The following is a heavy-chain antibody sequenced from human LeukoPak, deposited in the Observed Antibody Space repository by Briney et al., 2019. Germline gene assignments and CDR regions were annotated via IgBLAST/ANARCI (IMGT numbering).Heavy chain of an antibody. J-gene: IGHJ4*02. CDR3: ARDRGWLQFDY. Sequence: PGGSPRLSCAASGFSFSSYWISWVRQAPGKGLEWVANIKEDGSEKYYVDSVKGRFTISRDNVKNSLYLQMNSLRAEDTAVYYCARDRGWLQFDYWGQGTLVTVSS. V-gene: IGHV3-7*01. CDR2: IKEDGSEK. CDR1: GFSFSSYW. D-gene: IGHD5-24*01.